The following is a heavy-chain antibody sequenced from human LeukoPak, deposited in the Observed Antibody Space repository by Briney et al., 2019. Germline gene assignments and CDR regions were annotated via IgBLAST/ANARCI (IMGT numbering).Heavy chain of an antibody. V-gene: IGHV5-51*01. D-gene: IGHD3-10*01. CDR1: GYSFTTYW. CDR3: ARRGGLYGSGSYRFDP. CDR2: IYPGDSDT. Sequence: GESLKISCKGSGYSFTTYWIGWVRQMPGKGLEWMGIIYPGDSDTKYSPSFQGQVTISADKSISTAYLQWSSLKASDTAMYYCARRGGLYGSGSYRFDPWGQGTLVTVSS. J-gene: IGHJ5*02.